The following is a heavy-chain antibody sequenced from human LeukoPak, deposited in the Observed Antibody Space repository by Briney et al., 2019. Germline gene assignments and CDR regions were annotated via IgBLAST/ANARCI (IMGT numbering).Heavy chain of an antibody. CDR1: GYTFTSYG. D-gene: IGHD6-6*01. J-gene: IGHJ6*03. V-gene: IGHV1-18*01. CDR3: ARRPEVRTIAARQHYYYYMDV. CDR2: ISAYNGNT. Sequence: ASVKVSCKASGYTFTSYGISWVRQAPGQGLEWMGWISAYNGNTNYAQKLQGRVTMTTDTSTSTAYMELRSLRSDDTAVYYCARRPEVRTIAARQHYYYYMDVWGKGTTVTVSS.